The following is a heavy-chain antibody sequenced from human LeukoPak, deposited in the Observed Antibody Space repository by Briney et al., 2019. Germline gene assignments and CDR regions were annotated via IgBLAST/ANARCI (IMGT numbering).Heavy chain of an antibody. J-gene: IGHJ4*02. V-gene: IGHV3-30*02. CDR1: GFTFSSYG. CDR3: AKVTIAVAGVGDDFDY. Sequence: GGSLRLSCAASGFTFSSYGMHWVRQAPGKGLEWVAFIRFDGSSKYYADSVKGRFTISRDNSKNTLYLQMNSLRVEDTAVYYCAKVTIAVAGVGDDFDYWGQGTLVTVSS. D-gene: IGHD6-19*01. CDR2: IRFDGSSK.